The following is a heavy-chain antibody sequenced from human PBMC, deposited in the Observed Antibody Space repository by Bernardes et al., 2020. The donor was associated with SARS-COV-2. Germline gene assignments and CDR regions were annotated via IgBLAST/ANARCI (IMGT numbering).Heavy chain of an antibody. CDR1: GFSFSAHY. D-gene: IGHD3-22*01. CDR2: IRNKGSNYST. J-gene: IGHJ6*02. Sequence: RGFLRLSCAASGFSFSAHYLDWVRQAPGKGLEWVGRIRNKGSNYSTKYAASVEGRFIISRDDSRKSLYLQMNSLKNEDTAVYYCAREVPKYRDSSGYAHYYYAMDVWGQGTTVTVSS. CDR3: AREVPKYRDSSGYAHYYYAMDV. V-gene: IGHV3-72*01.